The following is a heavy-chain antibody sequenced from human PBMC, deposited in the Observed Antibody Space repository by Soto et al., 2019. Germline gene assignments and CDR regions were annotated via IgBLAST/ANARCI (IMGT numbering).Heavy chain of an antibody. CDR1: GGTFSSYA. CDR2: IIPIFGTA. CDR3: ARDGSGWSLIDY. J-gene: IGHJ4*02. D-gene: IGHD6-19*01. Sequence: WASVKVSCKASGGTFSSYAISWVRQAPGQGLELMGGIIPIFGTANYAQKFQGRVTITADESTSTAYMELRSLRSDDTAVYYCARDGSGWSLIDYWGQGTLVTVSS. V-gene: IGHV1-69*13.